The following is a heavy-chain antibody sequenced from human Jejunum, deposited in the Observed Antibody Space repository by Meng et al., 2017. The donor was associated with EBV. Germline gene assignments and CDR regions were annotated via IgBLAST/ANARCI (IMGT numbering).Heavy chain of an antibody. CDR1: GFNYSIYW. CDR3: ARGDGSHFS. CDR2: ITSDGSVT. V-gene: IGHV3-74*01. Sequence: EWPLGGSGGGVHPPGASLSLSCAASGFNYSIYWMPWVRQAPGKGLVWVSHITSDGSVTTYADSVKGRFTISRDTAKNTVYLQMNSLRAEDTAVYYCARGDGSHFSWGQGTLVTVSS. D-gene: IGHD5-24*01. J-gene: IGHJ5*02.